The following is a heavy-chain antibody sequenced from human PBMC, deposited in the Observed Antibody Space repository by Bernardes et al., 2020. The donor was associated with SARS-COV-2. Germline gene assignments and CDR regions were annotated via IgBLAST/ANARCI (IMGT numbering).Heavy chain of an antibody. CDR1: GFSVSNNY. CDR3: ARSTPRGASDI. V-gene: IGHV3-66*02. CDR2: IYGGGTT. D-gene: IGHD2-2*01. Sequence: GWSLRLSCAASGFSVSNNYVNWVRQAPGKGLEWVSIIYGGGTTYYADSVKGRFTFSRDNSKNTLYLQMNSLRTEDTALYYCARSTPRGASDIWGQGTMVTVSS. J-gene: IGHJ3*02.